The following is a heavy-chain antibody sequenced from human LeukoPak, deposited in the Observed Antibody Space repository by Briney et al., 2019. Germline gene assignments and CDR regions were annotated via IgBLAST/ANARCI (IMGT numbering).Heavy chain of an antibody. CDR1: GGSISSYY. J-gene: IGHJ6*03. V-gene: IGHV4-59*01. D-gene: IGHD2-2*01. Sequence: SETLSLTCTVSGGSISSYYWSWIRQPPGKGLEWIGYIYDSGSTKYNPSLKSRVTISVDTSKNQFSLKLSSVTAADTAVYYCARVVPAANYYYYMDVWGKGTTVTISS. CDR3: ARVVPAANYYYYMDV. CDR2: IYDSGST.